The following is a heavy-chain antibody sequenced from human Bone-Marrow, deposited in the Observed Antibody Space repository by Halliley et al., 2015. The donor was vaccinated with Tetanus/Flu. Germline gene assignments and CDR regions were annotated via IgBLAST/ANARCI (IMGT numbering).Heavy chain of an antibody. D-gene: IGHD1-1*01. V-gene: IGHV4-31*02. CDR2: IFYTGSP. J-gene: IGHJ2*01. CDR3: ARDSRGMTQGPAVGNFDI. Sequence: YIFYTGSPYYNPSLGSRIPLSVDTSNNQFSLRLSSVTAADTALYYCARDSRGMTQGPAVGNFDIWGRGTQVTVSS.